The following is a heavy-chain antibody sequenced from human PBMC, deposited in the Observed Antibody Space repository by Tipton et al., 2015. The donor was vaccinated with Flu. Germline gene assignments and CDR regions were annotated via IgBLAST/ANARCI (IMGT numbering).Heavy chain of an antibody. J-gene: IGHJ4*02. V-gene: IGHV4-39*07. CDR2: IYYSGTT. D-gene: IGHD1-26*01. CDR1: GDSISTTIYY. CDR3: ARGIVGDTVYFEY. Sequence: LRLSCTVSGDSISTTIYYWGWVRQPPGKGLEWIGSIYYSGTTYYNPSLKSRVTISVDSSKNEFSLTLASLTAADTAVYYCARGIVGDTVYFEYWGQGTLVAVSS.